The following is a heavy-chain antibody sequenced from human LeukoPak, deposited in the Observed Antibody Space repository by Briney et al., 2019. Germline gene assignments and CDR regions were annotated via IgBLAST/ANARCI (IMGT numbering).Heavy chain of an antibody. D-gene: IGHD3-22*01. CDR1: GYTFTSYY. V-gene: IGHV1-46*01. Sequence: ASVKVSCKASGYTFTSYYMRWVRQAPGQGLEWMGIVNPSGGSTSYAQKFQGRVTMTRDMSTSTVYMELSSLRSEDTAVYYCARATDYYDSSGYRNWFDPWGQGTLVTVSS. J-gene: IGHJ5*02. CDR3: ARATDYYDSSGYRNWFDP. CDR2: VNPSGGST.